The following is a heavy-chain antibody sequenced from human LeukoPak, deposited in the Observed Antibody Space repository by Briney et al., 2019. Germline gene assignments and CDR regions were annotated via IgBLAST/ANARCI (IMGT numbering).Heavy chain of an antibody. Sequence: SETLSLTCAVYGGSFSGYYWSWIRQPPGKGLEWIGEINHSGSTNYNPSLKSRVTISVDTSKNQFSLKLSSVTAADTAVYDCARVGIAARHFDYWGQGTLVTVSS. V-gene: IGHV4-34*01. CDR1: GGSFSGYY. D-gene: IGHD6-6*01. CDR2: INHSGST. J-gene: IGHJ4*02. CDR3: ARVGIAARHFDY.